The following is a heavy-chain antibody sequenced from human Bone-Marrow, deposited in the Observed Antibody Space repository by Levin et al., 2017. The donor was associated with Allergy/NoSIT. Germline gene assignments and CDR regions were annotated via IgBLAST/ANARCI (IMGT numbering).Heavy chain of an antibody. CDR2: ISSSSSYI. D-gene: IGHD3-10*01. J-gene: IGHJ4*02. CDR1: GFTFSSYS. CDR3: ARDWRDGSGSYFSFGQNELDY. V-gene: IGHV3-21*01. Sequence: GGSLRLSCAASGFTFSSYSMNWVRQAPGKGLEWVSSISSSSSYIYYADSVKGRFTISRDNAKNSLYLQMNSLRAEDTAVYYCARDWRDGSGSYFSFGQNELDYWGQGTLVTVSS.